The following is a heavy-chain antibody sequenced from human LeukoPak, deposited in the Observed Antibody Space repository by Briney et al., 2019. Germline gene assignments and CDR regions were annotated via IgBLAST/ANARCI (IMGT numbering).Heavy chain of an antibody. J-gene: IGHJ4*02. Sequence: GGSLRLSCAASGFTFSSYAMSWVRQAPGKGLEWVSAISGSGGSTYYADSVKGRFTISRDNSKNTRYLQMNSLRAEDTAVYYCAKGYGSGYYYGFDYWGQGTLVTVSS. CDR3: AKGYGSGYYYGFDY. CDR1: GFTFSSYA. D-gene: IGHD3-22*01. CDR2: ISGSGGST. V-gene: IGHV3-23*01.